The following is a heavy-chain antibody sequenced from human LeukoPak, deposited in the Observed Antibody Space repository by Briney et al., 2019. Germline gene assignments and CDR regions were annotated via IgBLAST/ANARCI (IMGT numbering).Heavy chain of an antibody. CDR3: AIWYCSGGRCYSNARTFDY. CDR2: INTNTGNP. Sequence: GASVKVSCKASGYTFTSYAMNWVREAPGQGLEWMGWINTNTGNPTYAQGLTGRFVFSLDTSVSTAYLQISSLKAGDTAVYYCAIWYCSGGRCYSNARTFDYWGQGTRVSVSS. J-gene: IGHJ4*02. V-gene: IGHV7-4-1*02. CDR1: GYTFTSYA. D-gene: IGHD2-15*01.